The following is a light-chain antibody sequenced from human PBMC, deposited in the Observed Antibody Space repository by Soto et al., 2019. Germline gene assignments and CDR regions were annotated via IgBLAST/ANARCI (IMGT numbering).Light chain of an antibody. CDR1: QSVSSNY. J-gene: IGKJ2*01. CDR3: QQYGGSPYT. V-gene: IGKV3-20*01. CDR2: GAS. Sequence: EIVLTQSPGNLSLSPGEGATLSCRASQSVSSNYLAWYQQKPGQAPRLLIYGASTRATGIPDRLSGSGSGTDFTLTISRLEPEDFAVYYCQQYGGSPYTFGQGTKLEIK.